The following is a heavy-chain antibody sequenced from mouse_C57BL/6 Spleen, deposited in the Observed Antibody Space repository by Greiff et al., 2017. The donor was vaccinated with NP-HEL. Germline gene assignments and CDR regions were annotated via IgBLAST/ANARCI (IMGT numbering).Heavy chain of an antibody. CDR1: GFTFSSYA. J-gene: IGHJ3*01. V-gene: IGHV5-4*03. CDR3: ARGWTY. Sequence: EVMLVESGGGLVKPGGSLKLSCAASGFTFSSYAMSWVRQTPEKRLEWVATISDGGSYTYYPDNVKGRFTISRDNAKNNLYLQMSHLKSEDTAMYYCARGWTYWGQGTLVTVSA. CDR2: ISDGGSYT.